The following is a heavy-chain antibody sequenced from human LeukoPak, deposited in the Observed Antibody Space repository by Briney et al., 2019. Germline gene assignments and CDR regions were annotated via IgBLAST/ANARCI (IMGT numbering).Heavy chain of an antibody. Sequence: GGSLRLSCVASGFSFSAYAMHWVRQAPGKGLDWVAITSQDVRNNFYADSVQGRFTISRDNSKNTVYLQMNRLRVEDTAVYFCARDKGEGIYYFYMDVWGKGTTATVSS. V-gene: IGHV3-30-3*01. J-gene: IGHJ6*03. CDR3: ARDKGEGIYYFYMDV. D-gene: IGHD3-16*01. CDR1: GFSFSAYA. CDR2: TSQDVRNN.